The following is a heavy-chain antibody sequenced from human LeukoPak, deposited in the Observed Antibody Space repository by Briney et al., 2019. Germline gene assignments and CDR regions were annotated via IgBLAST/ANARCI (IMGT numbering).Heavy chain of an antibody. CDR3: ARARRKWIQPALLIYYYMDV. D-gene: IGHD5-18*01. CDR2: MNPNSGNT. Sequence: ASVKVSCKASGYTFTSYDINWVRHATGQGLEWMGWMNPNSGNTGYAQKFQGRVTMTRNTSISTAYMELSSLRSEDTAVYYCARARRKWIQPALLIYYYMDVWGKGTTVTVSS. CDR1: GYTFTSYD. V-gene: IGHV1-8*01. J-gene: IGHJ6*03.